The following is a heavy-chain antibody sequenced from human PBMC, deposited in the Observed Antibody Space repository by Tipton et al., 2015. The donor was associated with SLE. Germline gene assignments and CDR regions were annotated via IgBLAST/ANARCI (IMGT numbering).Heavy chain of an antibody. D-gene: IGHD2-15*01. CDR2: ISSGSSFT. CDR3: ARGPQYCTGGSCYAGAY. V-gene: IGHV3-21*01. CDR1: GFTFTDYA. Sequence: SLRLSCVGSGFTFTDYAMTWVRQAPGKGLEWVASISSGSSFTYYADSAKGRFTISSANAKNSLHLQMSSLRDEDTAVYFCARGPQYCTGGSCYAGAYWGQGRLVTVSS. J-gene: IGHJ4*02.